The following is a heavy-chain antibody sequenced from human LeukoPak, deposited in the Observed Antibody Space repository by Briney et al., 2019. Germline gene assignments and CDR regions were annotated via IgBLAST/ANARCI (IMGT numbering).Heavy chain of an antibody. CDR2: IKQDGSEK. CDR1: GFTFSSYW. CDR3: VRGAYSSSWLNFDY. J-gene: IGHJ4*02. D-gene: IGHD6-13*01. Sequence: GGSLRLSCAASGFTFSSYWMSWVRQAPGKGLEWVAKIKQDGSEKYYVDSVKGRFTISRDNAKNSLYLQMNSLRAEDTAVYYCVRGAYSSSWLNFDYWGQGTLVTVSS. V-gene: IGHV3-7*04.